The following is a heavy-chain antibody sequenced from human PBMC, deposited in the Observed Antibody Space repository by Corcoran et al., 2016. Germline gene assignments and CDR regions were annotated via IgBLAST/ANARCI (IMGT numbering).Heavy chain of an antibody. CDR2: IYSGGST. V-gene: IGHV3-53*01. D-gene: IGHD3-10*01. CDR3: ARAADYYGSGSYYNSYYYGMDV. Sequence: EVQLVESGGGLIQPGGSLRLSCAASGFTVSSNYMSWVRPAPGKGLAWVSVIYSGGSTYYADSVKGRFTISRDNSKNTLYLQMNSLRAEDTAVYYCARAADYYGSGSYYNSYYYGMDVWGQGTMVTVSS. J-gene: IGHJ6*02. CDR1: GFTVSSNY.